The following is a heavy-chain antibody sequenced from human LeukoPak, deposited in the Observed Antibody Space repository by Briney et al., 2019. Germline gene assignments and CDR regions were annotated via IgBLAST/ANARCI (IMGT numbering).Heavy chain of an antibody. CDR1: GGSITTYY. CDR3: ARAYYYGSGIYYLNWFNS. CDR2: IYYSGSV. D-gene: IGHD3-10*01. J-gene: IGHJ5*01. V-gene: IGHV4-59*01. Sequence: PSETLSLTCTVSGGSITTYYWSWIRQSPGKGLEWIGYIYYSGSVTYNPSLKSRVTISVDTSKNQFSLGLSFVTAADTAVYYCARAYYYGSGIYYLNWFNSWAQGTLVTVS.